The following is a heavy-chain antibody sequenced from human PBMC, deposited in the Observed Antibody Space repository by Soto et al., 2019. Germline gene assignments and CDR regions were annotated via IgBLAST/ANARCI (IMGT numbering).Heavy chain of an antibody. V-gene: IGHV3-23*01. CDR2: ISVSGASP. J-gene: IGHJ4*02. CDR1: GFTFSTYT. CDR3: AKARCSTTNCYVPDY. D-gene: IGHD2-2*01. Sequence: EVQLLESGGGLVQPGGSLRLSCAASGFTFSTYTMSWVRRAPGKGLEWVSAISVSGASPSYADSVQGRFTISRDNPKRTLYLQMNNLRAEDTAVYYCAKARCSTTNCYVPDYWGQGTLVTVSS.